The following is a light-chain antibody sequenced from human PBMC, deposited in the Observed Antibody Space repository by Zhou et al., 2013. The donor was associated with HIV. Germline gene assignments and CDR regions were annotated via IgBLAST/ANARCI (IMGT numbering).Light chain of an antibody. J-gene: IGKJ2*01. CDR2: GAS. V-gene: IGKV3-20*01. Sequence: EIVMTQSPATLSVSPGERVTLSCRASQSVRDNLAWYLQKPGQAPRLLIHGASTRATDVPARFSGSGSGTDFTLTISRLEPEDFAVYYCQQYGSSPYTFGQGTKLEIK. CDR3: QQYGSSPYT. CDR1: QSVRDN.